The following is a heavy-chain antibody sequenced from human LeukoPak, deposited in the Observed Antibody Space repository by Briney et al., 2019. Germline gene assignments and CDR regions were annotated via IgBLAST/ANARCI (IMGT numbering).Heavy chain of an antibody. CDR3: ARGRPLYDSSGYFDY. Sequence: KPSETLSLTCAVYGGSFSGYYWSWIRQPPGKGLERIGEINHSGSTNYNPSLKSRVTISVDTSKNQFSLKLSSVTAADTAVYYCARGRPLYDSSGYFDYWGQGTLVTVSS. V-gene: IGHV4-34*01. CDR1: GGSFSGYY. D-gene: IGHD3-22*01. J-gene: IGHJ4*02. CDR2: INHSGST.